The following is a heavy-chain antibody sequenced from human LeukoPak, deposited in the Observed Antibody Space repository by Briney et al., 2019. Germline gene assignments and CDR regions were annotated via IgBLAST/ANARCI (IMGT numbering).Heavy chain of an antibody. J-gene: IGHJ4*02. CDR2: ISYDGSYR. V-gene: IGHV3-30*03. CDR3: ARGGRDGKGHFDY. D-gene: IGHD3/OR15-3a*01. Sequence: GGSLRLSCAASGFSFSSYGMHWVRQAPGKGLEWVAVISYDGSYRYYADSVKGRFTISGDTSKNTLYLQMNSLRSEDTAVYYCARGGRDGKGHFDYWGQGTLVTVSS. CDR1: GFSFSSYG.